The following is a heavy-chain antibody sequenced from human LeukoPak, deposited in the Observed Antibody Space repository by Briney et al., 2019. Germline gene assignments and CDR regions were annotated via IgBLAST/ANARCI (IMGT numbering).Heavy chain of an antibody. J-gene: IGHJ4*02. Sequence: GGSLRLSCAASGFTFSSYAMHWVRQAPGKGLEWVAVISYDGSNKYYADSVKGRFTISRDNSKNTLYLQMNSLRAEDTAVYYCASNSGWYVYWGQGTLVTVSS. CDR2: ISYDGSNK. D-gene: IGHD6-19*01. CDR1: GFTFSSYA. V-gene: IGHV3-30*04. CDR3: ASNSGWYVY.